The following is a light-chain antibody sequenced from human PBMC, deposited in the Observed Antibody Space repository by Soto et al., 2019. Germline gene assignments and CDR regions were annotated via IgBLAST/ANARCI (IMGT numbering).Light chain of an antibody. Sequence: QSALTQPASVSGSPGQSITISCTGTSSDVGNYNYVSWYQQYPYKAPRLMIFDVSNRPSGVSNRFSGSKSGNTASLTISGLQAEDEADYYCSSYTSSRTLVFGGGTKLTVL. CDR1: SSDVGNYNY. CDR3: SSYTSSRTLV. J-gene: IGLJ2*01. CDR2: DVS. V-gene: IGLV2-14*01.